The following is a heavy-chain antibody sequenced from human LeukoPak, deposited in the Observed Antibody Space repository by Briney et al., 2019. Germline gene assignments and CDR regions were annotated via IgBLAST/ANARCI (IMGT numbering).Heavy chain of an antibody. Sequence: SVKVSCKASGGTFSSYAISWVRQAPGQGLEWMGGIIPIFGTANHAQKFQGRVTITADESTSTAYMELSSLRSEDTAVYYCARELRFLEWYWFDPWGQGTLVTVSS. J-gene: IGHJ5*02. CDR2: IIPIFGTA. CDR3: ARELRFLEWYWFDP. CDR1: GGTFSSYA. V-gene: IGHV1-69*13. D-gene: IGHD3-3*01.